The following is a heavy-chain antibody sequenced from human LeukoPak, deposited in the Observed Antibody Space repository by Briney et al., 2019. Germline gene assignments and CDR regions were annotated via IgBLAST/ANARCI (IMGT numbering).Heavy chain of an antibody. D-gene: IGHD2/OR15-2a*01. V-gene: IGHV4-38-2*02. CDR3: AKSGGGGIYYFDY. CDR2: IYNTGRT. Sequence: SETLSLTCTVSGYSINSGSYWGWIRQSPGKGLEWIGSIYNTGRTDYNPSLKSRVTISVDTSRNQFSLKLSSVTAADTAIYYCAKSGGGGIYYFDYWGQGTPVTVSS. J-gene: IGHJ4*02. CDR1: GYSINSGSY.